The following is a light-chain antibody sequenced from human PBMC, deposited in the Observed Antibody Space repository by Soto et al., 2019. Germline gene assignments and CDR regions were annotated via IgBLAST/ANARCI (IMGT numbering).Light chain of an antibody. CDR1: SFKN. Sequence: QSVLTQPASVSGSPGQSITISCTGTSFKNVSWYQQHPGKAPKLMIYEGSKRPSGVSNRFSGSKSGNTASLTISGLQAEDEADYYCCSYAGSSTYWVFGGGTKLTVL. V-gene: IGLV2-23*01. CDR2: EGS. J-gene: IGLJ3*02. CDR3: CSYAGSSTYWV.